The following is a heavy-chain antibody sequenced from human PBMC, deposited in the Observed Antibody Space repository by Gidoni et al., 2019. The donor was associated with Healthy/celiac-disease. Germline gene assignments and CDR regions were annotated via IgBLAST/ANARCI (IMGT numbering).Heavy chain of an antibody. CDR2: INHPGST. J-gene: IGHJ4*02. D-gene: IGHD3-22*01. Sequence: QVQLQQWGAGLLKPSATLSLTCAVDGGSFSGYYWSWIRQPPGKGVEWIGEINHPGSTNYNPSLKSRVTISVDTSKNQFSLKLSSVTAAGTAVYYCAGLADQWLLRYFDYWGQGTLVTVSS. CDR3: AGLADQWLLRYFDY. V-gene: IGHV4-34*01. CDR1: GGSFSGYY.